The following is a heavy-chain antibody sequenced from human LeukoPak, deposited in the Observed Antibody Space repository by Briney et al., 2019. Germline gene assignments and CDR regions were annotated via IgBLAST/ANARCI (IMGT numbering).Heavy chain of an antibody. Sequence: SETLSLTCTVSGGSISSYYWSWIRQPAGKGLEWIGRIYTSGSTNYNPSLKSRVTMSVDTSKNQFSLKLSSVTAADTAVYYCARVGHFWSGSDAFDIWGQGTMVTVSS. CDR3: ARVGHFWSGSDAFDI. D-gene: IGHD3-3*02. CDR1: GGSISSYY. V-gene: IGHV4-4*07. J-gene: IGHJ3*02. CDR2: IYTSGST.